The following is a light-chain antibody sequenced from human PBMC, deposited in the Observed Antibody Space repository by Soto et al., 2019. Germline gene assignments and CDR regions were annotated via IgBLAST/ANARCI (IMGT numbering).Light chain of an antibody. J-gene: IGKJ1*01. CDR3: QQYGSSPTT. CDR1: QSVSSNY. Sequence: ENVLTQSPVTLSLSPGERGTLSCRASQSVSSNYLAWYQQKPGQAPRLLIYGASSRATGIPDRFSGSGSGTDSTLTISRLEPEDFAVYFCQQYGSSPTTFGQGTKVDIK. CDR2: GAS. V-gene: IGKV3-20*01.